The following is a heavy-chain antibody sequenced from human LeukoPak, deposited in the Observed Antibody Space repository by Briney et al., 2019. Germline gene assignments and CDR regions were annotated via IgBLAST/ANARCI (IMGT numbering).Heavy chain of an antibody. CDR1: GFTFSSYA. V-gene: IGHV3-30*04. CDR3: AKDRIVVVPAAAASEYYYYYYGMDV. CDR2: ISYDGSNK. J-gene: IGHJ6*02. D-gene: IGHD2-2*01. Sequence: GSLRLSCSASGFTFSSYAMHWVRQAPGKGLEWVAVISYDGSNKYYADSVKGRFTISRDNSKNTLYLQMNSLRAEDTAVYYCAKDRIVVVPAAAASEYYYYYYGMDVWGQGTTVTVSS.